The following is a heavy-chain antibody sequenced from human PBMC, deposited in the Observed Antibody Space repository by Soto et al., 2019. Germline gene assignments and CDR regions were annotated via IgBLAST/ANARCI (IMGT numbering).Heavy chain of an antibody. J-gene: IGHJ6*02. CDR3: ARDKMAYCSGDCYAGSYYYGMDV. D-gene: IGHD2-21*02. CDR2: IKHDGSEK. V-gene: IGHV3-7*03. CDR1: GFTLSSYW. Sequence: WGSLRLSCGASGFTLSSYWMTFCRHSPWKWREWVGNIKHDGSEKYYVDSVKGRFTIPRDNAKNSLYLQMNSLRAEDTAVYYCARDKMAYCSGDCYAGSYYYGMDVWGQGTTVTVSS.